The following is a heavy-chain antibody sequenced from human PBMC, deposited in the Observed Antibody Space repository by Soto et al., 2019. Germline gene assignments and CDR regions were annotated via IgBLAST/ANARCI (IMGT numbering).Heavy chain of an antibody. D-gene: IGHD2-2*01. V-gene: IGHV3-33*01. CDR3: ARRRRGDIVVLPAAISWKIPGGPRDHNYYYMDV. J-gene: IGHJ6*03. CDR2: IWYDGSNT. Sequence: PGGSLRLSCVASGFFFRDFGMHWVRQAPGKGLEWVSVIWYDGSNTYQGESVKGRFTMSRDISKNTLYLQMNSLRVEDTAVYYCARRRRGDIVVLPAAISWKIPGGPRDHNYYYMDVWGKGTTVTVSS. CDR1: GFFFRDFG.